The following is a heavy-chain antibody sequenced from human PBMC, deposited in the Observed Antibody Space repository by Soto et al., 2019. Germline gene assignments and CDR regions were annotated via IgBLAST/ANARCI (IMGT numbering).Heavy chain of an antibody. CDR2: ISYDGSNK. D-gene: IGHD3-22*01. Sequence: GGSLRLSCAASGFTFSSYGMHWVRQAPGKGLEWVAVISYDGSNKYYADSVKGRFTISRDNSKNTLYLQMNSLRAEDTAVYYCAKDGLHXLDYYDSSGYPPRWPDYWGQGTLVTVSS. CDR3: AKDGLHXLDYYDSSGYPPRWPDY. V-gene: IGHV3-30*18. J-gene: IGHJ4*02. CDR1: GFTFSSYG.